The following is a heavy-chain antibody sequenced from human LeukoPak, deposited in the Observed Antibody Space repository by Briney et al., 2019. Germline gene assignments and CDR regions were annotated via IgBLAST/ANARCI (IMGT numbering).Heavy chain of an antibody. Sequence: GRSLRLSCAASGFTFSSYAMHWVRQAPGKGLEWVAVISYDGSNKYYADSVKGRFTISRDNSKNTLYLQMNSLRAEDTAVYYCARAYHCSSTSCYGGFGPWGQGTLVTVSS. D-gene: IGHD2-2*01. CDR3: ARAYHCSSTSCYGGFGP. J-gene: IGHJ5*02. CDR2: ISYDGSNK. V-gene: IGHV3-30*04. CDR1: GFTFSSYA.